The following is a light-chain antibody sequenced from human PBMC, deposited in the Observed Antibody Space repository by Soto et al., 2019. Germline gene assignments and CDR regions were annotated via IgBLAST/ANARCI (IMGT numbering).Light chain of an antibody. J-gene: IGLJ3*02. CDR2: RNT. CDR1: SSNIGAGYD. Sequence: QSVLTQPPSVSGAPGQRVTISSTGSSSNIGAGYDVHWYQQLPGTAPKLLIYRNTNRPSGVPDRFSGSKSGTSASLAITGLQAEDEADYYCPSYDSSLSGSVFGGGTKLTVL. V-gene: IGLV1-40*01. CDR3: PSYDSSLSGSV.